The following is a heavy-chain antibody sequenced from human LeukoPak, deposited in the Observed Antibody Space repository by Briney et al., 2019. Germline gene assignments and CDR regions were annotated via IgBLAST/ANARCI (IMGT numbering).Heavy chain of an antibody. CDR2: IGTAGDT. CDR3: ARAGLAYDSSGYYLRDDAFDI. J-gene: IGHJ3*02. CDR1: GFTFSSYA. V-gene: IGHV3-13*01. D-gene: IGHD3-22*01. Sequence: GGSLRLSCAASGFTFSSYAMSWVRQAPGKGLEWVSAIGTAGDTYYPGSVKGRFTISRENAKNSLYLQMNSLRAGDTAVYYCARAGLAYDSSGYYLRDDAFDIWGQGTMVTVSS.